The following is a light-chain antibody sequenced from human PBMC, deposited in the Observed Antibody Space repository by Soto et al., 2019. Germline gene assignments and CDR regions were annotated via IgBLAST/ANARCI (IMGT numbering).Light chain of an antibody. CDR1: SSDVGGYNY. CDR3: SSYTTIFALGGYV. Sequence: QSVLTQPASVSGSPGQSIALSCTGTSSDVGGYNYVSWYQQHPGKAPKLMIYDVSNRPSGVSNRFSGSKSGNTASLTISGLQAEDEADYYCSSYTTIFALGGYVFGTGTKLTVL. V-gene: IGLV2-14*03. J-gene: IGLJ1*01. CDR2: DVS.